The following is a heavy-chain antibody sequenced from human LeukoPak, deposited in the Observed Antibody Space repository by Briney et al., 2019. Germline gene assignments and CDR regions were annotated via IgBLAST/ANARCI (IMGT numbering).Heavy chain of an antibody. CDR1: GFTFSSYA. CDR3: AKSMVRGVIITFDY. D-gene: IGHD3-10*01. CDR2: ISGSGGST. J-gene: IGHJ4*02. Sequence: GGSLRLSCAASGFTFSSYAMSRVRQAPGKGLEWVSAISGSGGSTYYADSVKGRFTISRDNSKNTLYLQMNSLRAEDTAVYYCAKSMVRGVIITFDYWGQGTLVTVSS. V-gene: IGHV3-23*01.